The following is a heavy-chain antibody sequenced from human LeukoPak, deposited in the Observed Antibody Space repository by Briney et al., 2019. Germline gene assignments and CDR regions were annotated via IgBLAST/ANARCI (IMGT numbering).Heavy chain of an antibody. Sequence: ASVKVSCKASGGTFSSYAISWVRQAPGQGLEWMGIINPSGGSTSYAQKFQGRVTMTRDTSTSTVYMELSSLRSEDTAVYYCARAYDFPDYWGQGTLVTVSS. J-gene: IGHJ4*02. CDR2: INPSGGST. D-gene: IGHD3-3*01. CDR1: GGTFSSYA. V-gene: IGHV1-46*01. CDR3: ARAYDFPDY.